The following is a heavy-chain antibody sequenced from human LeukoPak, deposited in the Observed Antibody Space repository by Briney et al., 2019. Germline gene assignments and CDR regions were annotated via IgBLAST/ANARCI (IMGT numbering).Heavy chain of an antibody. CDR2: ISWNSGSI. D-gene: IGHD3-22*01. CDR1: GFTFDDHA. V-gene: IGHV3-9*01. Sequence: PGGSLRLSCAASGFTFDDHAMHWVRQAPGKGLEWVSGISWNSGSIGYADSVKGRFTISRDNAKNSLYLQMNSLRAEDTALYYCAALPPAGYYDSSGPPLDVWGKGTTVTISS. CDR3: AALPPAGYYDSSGPPLDV. J-gene: IGHJ6*04.